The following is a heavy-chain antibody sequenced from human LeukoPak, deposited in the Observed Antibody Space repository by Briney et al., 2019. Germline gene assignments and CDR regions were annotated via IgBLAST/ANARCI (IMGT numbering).Heavy chain of an antibody. Sequence: SETLSLTCAVYGGSFSGYYWSWIRQPPGKGREWIGEINHSGSTNYNPSRKSRVTISVDTSENQFSLTLSSVTAADTAVYYCARVDRGLGYCSGGSCYYYSYMDVWGKGTTVTISS. J-gene: IGHJ6*03. D-gene: IGHD2-15*01. CDR3: ARVDRGLGYCSGGSCYYYSYMDV. CDR1: GGSFSGYY. V-gene: IGHV4-34*01. CDR2: INHSGST.